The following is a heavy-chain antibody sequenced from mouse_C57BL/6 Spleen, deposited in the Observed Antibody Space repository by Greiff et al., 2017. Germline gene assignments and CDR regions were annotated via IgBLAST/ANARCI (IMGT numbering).Heavy chain of an antibody. CDR1: GYTFTDYN. J-gene: IGHJ1*03. D-gene: IGHD1-1*01. CDR2: INPNNGGT. CDR3: ARGEITTVEGWYFDV. Sequence: EVQLVESGPELVKPGASVKMSCKASGYTFTDYNMHWVKQSHGKSLEWIGYINPNNGGTSYNQKFKGKATLTVNKSSSTAYMELRSLTSEDSAVYYCARGEITTVEGWYFDVWGTGTTVTVSS. V-gene: IGHV1-22*01.